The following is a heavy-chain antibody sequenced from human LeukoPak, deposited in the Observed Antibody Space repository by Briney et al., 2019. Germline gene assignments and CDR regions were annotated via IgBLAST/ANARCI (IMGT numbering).Heavy chain of an antibody. D-gene: IGHD2-2*01. V-gene: IGHV3-23*01. CDR1: GFMFSSYA. CDR2: IGGSSDTT. CDR3: AKLFGGGIVPAAVHA. Sequence: GGSLRLSCAASGFMFSSYAMGWVRQAPGKGLEWVTVIGGSSDTTYYATSVKGRFTISRDNSKNTVYLQMNSLRADDTAVYYCAKLFGGGIVPAAVHAWGQGSLVTVSS. J-gene: IGHJ5*02.